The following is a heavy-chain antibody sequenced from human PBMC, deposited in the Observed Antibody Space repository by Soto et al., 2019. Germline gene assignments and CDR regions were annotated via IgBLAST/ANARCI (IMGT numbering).Heavy chain of an antibody. Sequence: ESGGGVVQPGRSLRLSCAASGFTFSSYGMHWVRQAPGKGLEWVAVISYDGSNKYYADSVKGRFTISRDNSKNTLYLQMNSLRAEDTAVYYCAKGVRFIVGAPHGAFDIWGQGTMVTVSS. D-gene: IGHD1-26*01. CDR1: GFTFSSYG. V-gene: IGHV3-30*18. CDR3: AKGVRFIVGAPHGAFDI. CDR2: ISYDGSNK. J-gene: IGHJ3*02.